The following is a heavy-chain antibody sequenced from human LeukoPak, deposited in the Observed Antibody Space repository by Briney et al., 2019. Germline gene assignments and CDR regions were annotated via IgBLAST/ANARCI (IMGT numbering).Heavy chain of an antibody. CDR2: INAGNGNT. CDR3: ARDSAAGGYTYGYMNY. Sequence: ASVKVSCKASGYTFTSYAMHWVRQAPGQRLEWMGWINAGNGNTKYSQKFQGRVTITRDTSASTAYMELRSLRSDDTAVYYCARDSAAGGYTYGYMNYWGQGTLVTVSS. J-gene: IGHJ4*02. V-gene: IGHV1-3*01. CDR1: GYTFTSYA. D-gene: IGHD5-18*01.